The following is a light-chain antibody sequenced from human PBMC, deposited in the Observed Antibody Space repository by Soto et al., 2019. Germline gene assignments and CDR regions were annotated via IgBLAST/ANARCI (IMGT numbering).Light chain of an antibody. Sequence: DIPLTQSPSFLSASVVDRVTITCRASQGISSYLAWYQQKPGKAPKLLIYAASTLQSGVPSRFSGSGSGTEFTLTISSLQPEDFATYYCQQLNSYPLTFGQGTRLE. J-gene: IGKJ5*01. V-gene: IGKV1-9*01. CDR1: QGISSY. CDR2: AAS. CDR3: QQLNSYPLT.